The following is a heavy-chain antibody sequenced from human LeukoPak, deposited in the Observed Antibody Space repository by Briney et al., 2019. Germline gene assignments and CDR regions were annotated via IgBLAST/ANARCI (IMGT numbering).Heavy chain of an antibody. V-gene: IGHV3-21*01. D-gene: IGHD4-17*01. J-gene: IGHJ3*02. CDR2: ISSSSYI. CDR3: ARVGATVTDAFDI. Sequence: PGGSLRLSCAASGFTFSSYTMNWVRQVPGKGLEWVSSISSSSYIYYVDSVKGRFTISRDNAKNSLYLQMNSLRAEDTAVYYCARVGATVTDAFDIWGQGTLVTVSS. CDR1: GFTFSSYT.